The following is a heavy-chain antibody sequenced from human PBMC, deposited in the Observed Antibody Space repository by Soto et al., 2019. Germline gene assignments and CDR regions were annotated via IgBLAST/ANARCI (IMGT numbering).Heavy chain of an antibody. CDR1: GSSINSSGYY. J-gene: IGHJ4*02. CDR3: ARLPSRHLVDY. D-gene: IGHD3-3*02. CDR2: MFYGVST. Sequence: QLQVQESGPGLVKPSETLSLTCTVSGSSINSSGYYWGWIRQPPGKGLEWIGSMFYGVSTYYNPSLKSRLTVSVDTSKNQFSLNLRSVTAADTAVYYCARLPSRHLVDYWGQGTLVTVSS. V-gene: IGHV4-39*01.